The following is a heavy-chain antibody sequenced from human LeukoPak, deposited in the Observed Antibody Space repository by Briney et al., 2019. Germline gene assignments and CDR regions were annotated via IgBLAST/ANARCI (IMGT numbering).Heavy chain of an antibody. D-gene: IGHD5-24*01. J-gene: IGHJ4*02. CDR1: GFTFSNAW. CDR2: INSDGSST. CDR3: ASMRWLQSSVDY. Sequence: PGGSLRLSCAASGFTFSNAWMSWVRQAPGKGLVWVSRINSDGSSTSYADSVKGRFTISRDNAKNTLYLQMNSLRAEDTAVYYCASMRWLQSSVDYWGQGTLVTVSS. V-gene: IGHV3-74*01.